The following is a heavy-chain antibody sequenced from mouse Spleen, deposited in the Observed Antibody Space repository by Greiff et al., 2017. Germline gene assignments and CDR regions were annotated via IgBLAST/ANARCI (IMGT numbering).Heavy chain of an antibody. D-gene: IGHD1-1*02. CDR1: GYAFSSSW. CDR3: ARLGDGSPFDY. CDR2: IYPGDGDT. V-gene: IGHV1-82*01. Sequence: VQLQQSGPELVKPGASVKISCKASGYAFSSSWMNWVKQRPGKGLEWIGRIYPGDGDTNYNGKFKGKATLTADKSSSTAYMQLSSLTSEDSAVYFCARLGDGSPFDYWGQGTTLTVSS. J-gene: IGHJ2*01.